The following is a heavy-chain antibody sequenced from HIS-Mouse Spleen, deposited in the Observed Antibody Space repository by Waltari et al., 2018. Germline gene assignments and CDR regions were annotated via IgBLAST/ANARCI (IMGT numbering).Heavy chain of an antibody. J-gene: IGHJ2*01. CDR3: AREIPYSSSWYDWYFDL. CDR1: GGPIRSSSYY. Sequence: QLQLQESGPGLVKPSETLSLTCTVSGGPIRSSSYYWGWMRQPTGKGLEWIGSIYYSGSTYYNPSLKSRVTISVDTSKNQFSLKLSSVTAADTAVYYCAREIPYSSSWYDWYFDLWGRGTLVTVSS. CDR2: IYYSGST. V-gene: IGHV4-39*07. D-gene: IGHD6-13*01.